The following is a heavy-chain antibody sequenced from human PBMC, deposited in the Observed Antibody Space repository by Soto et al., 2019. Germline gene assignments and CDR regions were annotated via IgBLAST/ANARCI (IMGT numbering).Heavy chain of an antibody. CDR2: ISSSSSYI. V-gene: IGHV3-21*06. CDR1: GFTFSSYS. CDR3: AIGARTYYYDSSGFLLGY. Sequence: EVQLVESGGGLVKPGGSLRLSCAASGFTFSSYSMNWVRQAPGKGLEWVSSISSSSSYIYYADSVKGRFTISRDNAKNSLYLQMNNLRGEDTAVYYCAIGARTYYYDSSGFLLGYWGQGTLVTVSS. J-gene: IGHJ4*02. D-gene: IGHD3-22*01.